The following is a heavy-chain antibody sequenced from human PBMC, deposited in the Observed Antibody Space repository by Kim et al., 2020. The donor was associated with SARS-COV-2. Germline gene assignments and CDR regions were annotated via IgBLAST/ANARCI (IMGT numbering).Heavy chain of an antibody. CDR3: ARTLDTALVLFAFDI. CDR2: IYYSGST. D-gene: IGHD5-18*01. J-gene: IGHJ3*02. Sequence: SETLSLTCTVSGGSISSYYWSWIRQPPGKGLEWIGYIYYSGSTNYNPSLKSRVTISVDTSKNQFSLKLSSVTAADTAVYYCARTLDTALVLFAFDIWGQGIMVTVSS. CDR1: GGSISSYY. V-gene: IGHV4-59*01.